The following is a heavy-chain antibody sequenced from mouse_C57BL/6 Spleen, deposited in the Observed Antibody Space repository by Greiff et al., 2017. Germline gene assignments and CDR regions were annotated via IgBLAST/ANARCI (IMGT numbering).Heavy chain of an antibody. CDR2: IDPNSGGT. Sequence: QVQLQQPGAELVKPGASVKLSCKASGYTFTSYWMHWVKQRPGRGLEWIGRIDPNSGGTKYNDKFKSKATLTVDKTSSTAYMQLSSLTSEASAVYYCASTVVATMDFDYWGQGTTLTVSS. J-gene: IGHJ2*01. D-gene: IGHD1-1*01. CDR1: GYTFTSYW. V-gene: IGHV1-72*01. CDR3: ASTVVATMDFDY.